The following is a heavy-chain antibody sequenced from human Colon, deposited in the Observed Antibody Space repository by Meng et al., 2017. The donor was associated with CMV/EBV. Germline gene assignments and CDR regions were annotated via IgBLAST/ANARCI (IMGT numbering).Heavy chain of an antibody. D-gene: IGHD2-2*01. V-gene: IGHV4-59*01. CDR2: IYYSGST. CDR1: GGSLSSYY. Sequence: SETLSLTCTVSGGSLSSYYWSWIRQPPGKGLEWIGYIYYSGSTNYNPSLKSRVTISVDASKNQFSLRLSSVTAADTAVYYCARDCSSTRCYEGYRAFDIWGQGTKVTVSS. J-gene: IGHJ3*02. CDR3: ARDCSSTRCYEGYRAFDI.